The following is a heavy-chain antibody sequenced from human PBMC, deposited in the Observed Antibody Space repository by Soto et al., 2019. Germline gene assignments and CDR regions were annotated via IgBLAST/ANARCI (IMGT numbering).Heavy chain of an antibody. CDR1: GGTFSSYA. CDR2: IIPIFGTA. J-gene: IGHJ6*02. Sequence: SVKVSCKASGGTFSSYAISWVRQAPGQGLEWMGGIIPIFGTANYAQKFQGRVTITADESTSTAYMELSSLRSEDTAVYYCAREVAGSGSFLDYYYYGMDVWGQGTTVTVSS. D-gene: IGHD2-15*01. CDR3: AREVAGSGSFLDYYYYGMDV. V-gene: IGHV1-69*13.